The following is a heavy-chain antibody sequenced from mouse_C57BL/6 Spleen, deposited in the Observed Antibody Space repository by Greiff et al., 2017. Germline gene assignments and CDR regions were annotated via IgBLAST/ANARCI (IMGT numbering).Heavy chain of an antibody. V-gene: IGHV1-80*01. CDR2: IYPGDGDT. CDR3: AKGGSSYRYYAMDY. CDR1: GCAFSSYW. Sequence: VQLQQSGAELVKPGASVKISCKASGCAFSSYWMNWVKQRPGKGLEWIGQIYPGDGDTNYNGKFKGKATLTADKSSSTAYMQLSSLTSEDSAVYFCAKGGSSYRYYAMDYWGQGTSVTVSS. J-gene: IGHJ4*01. D-gene: IGHD1-1*01.